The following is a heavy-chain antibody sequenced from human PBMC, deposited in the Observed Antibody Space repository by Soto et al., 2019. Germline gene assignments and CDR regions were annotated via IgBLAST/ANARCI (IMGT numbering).Heavy chain of an antibody. J-gene: IGHJ4*02. CDR1: GFSLSTSGVG. D-gene: IGHD1-26*01. V-gene: IGHV2-5*02. CDR2: IYWDDDK. CDR3: AHPGRGGEWELASCDY. Sequence: QITLKESGPTLVKPTQTLTLTCTFSGFSLSTSGVGVDWIRQPPGKALEWLALIYWDDDKRYSPSLKSRLTITTDTSKHPVVLTMTSMDPVDTAQYYCAHPGRGGEWELASCDYWGQGTLVTVSS.